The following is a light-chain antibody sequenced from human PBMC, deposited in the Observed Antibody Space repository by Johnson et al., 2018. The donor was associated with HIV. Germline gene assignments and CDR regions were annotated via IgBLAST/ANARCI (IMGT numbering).Light chain of an antibody. V-gene: IGLV1-51*02. Sequence: QSVLTQPPSVSAAPGQKVTISCSGSGSNIGNTYVSWYQHLPGTAPKLLIYENNKRPSGIPDRFSGSKSATSATRGIHALQPGDEADYYCGIWHSSLSAGGVFGTGTKVTVI. CDR2: ENN. J-gene: IGLJ1*01. CDR3: GIWHSSLSAGGV. CDR1: GSNIGNTY.